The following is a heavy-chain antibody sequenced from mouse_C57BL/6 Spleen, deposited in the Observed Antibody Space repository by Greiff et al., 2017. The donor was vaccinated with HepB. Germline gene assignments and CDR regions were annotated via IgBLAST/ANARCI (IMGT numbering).Heavy chain of an antibody. CDR2: ISYDGSN. J-gene: IGHJ3*01. CDR1: GYSITSGYY. D-gene: IGHD3-2*02. V-gene: IGHV3-6*01. CDR3: AREGTAQAFAY. Sequence: EVQLQESGPGLVKPSQSLSLTCSVTGYSITSGYYWNWIRQFPGNKLEWMGYISYDGSNNYNPSLKNRISITRDTSKNQFFLKLNSVTTEDTATYYCAREGTAQAFAYWGQGTLVTVSA.